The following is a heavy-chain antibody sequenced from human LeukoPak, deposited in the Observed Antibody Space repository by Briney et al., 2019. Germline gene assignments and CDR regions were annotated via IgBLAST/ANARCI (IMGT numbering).Heavy chain of an antibody. D-gene: IGHD2-2*01. CDR3: ARSMAVVPAAPSYYYYGMDV. CDR2: IWYDGSNK. Sequence: GGSLRLSCAASGFTFSSYGVHWVRQAPGKGLEWVAVIWYDGSNKYYADSVKGRFTISRDNSKNTLYLQMNSLRAEDTAVYYCARSMAVVPAAPSYYYYGMDVWGQGTTVTVSS. CDR1: GFTFSSYG. J-gene: IGHJ6*02. V-gene: IGHV3-33*01.